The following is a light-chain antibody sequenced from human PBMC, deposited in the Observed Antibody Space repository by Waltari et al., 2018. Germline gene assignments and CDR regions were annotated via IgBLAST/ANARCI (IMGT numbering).Light chain of an antibody. J-gene: IGLJ3*02. Sequence: SSELNQDPAVSVALGQTVKITCQGDSLRNFSSSWYQQRPGPAPILVLYGPDYRPSGIPGRFSGSTSGGTASLTITGAQAEDEAVYYCHSRDSTSTRVFGGGTRLTV. CDR2: GPD. V-gene: IGLV3-19*01. CDR1: SLRNFS. CDR3: HSRDSTSTRV.